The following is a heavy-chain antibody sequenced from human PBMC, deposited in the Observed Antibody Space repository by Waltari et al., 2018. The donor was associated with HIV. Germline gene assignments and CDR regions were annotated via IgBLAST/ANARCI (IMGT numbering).Heavy chain of an antibody. CDR2: ITPSSGGT. CDR3: AREGGKSVYGEFGY. J-gene: IGHJ4*02. D-gene: IGHD4-17*01. CDR1: GYTFTDHH. V-gene: IGHV1-2*02. Sequence: QVQLVQSGAEVKKPGASVKVSCKASGYTFTDHHIHWIRQAPGQGFEGMGGITPSSGGTNHEPKLQGRVTLTRDTSISTAYMELTRLTSDDTAVYYCAREGGKSVYGEFGYWGQGTLVTVSS.